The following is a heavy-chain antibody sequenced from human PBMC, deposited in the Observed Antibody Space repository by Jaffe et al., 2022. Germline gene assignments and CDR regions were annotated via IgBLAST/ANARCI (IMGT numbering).Heavy chain of an antibody. V-gene: IGHV3-30*02. J-gene: IGHJ4*02. D-gene: IGHD5-12*01. CDR3: AKDGGYSGALDY. Sequence: QVQLVESGGGVVQPGGSLRLSCAASGFTFSSYGMHWVRQAPGKGLEWVAFIRYDGSNKYYADSVKGRFTISRDNSKNTLYLQMNSLRAEDTAVYYCAKDGGYSGALDYWGQGTLVTVSS. CDR1: GFTFSSYG. CDR2: IRYDGSNK.